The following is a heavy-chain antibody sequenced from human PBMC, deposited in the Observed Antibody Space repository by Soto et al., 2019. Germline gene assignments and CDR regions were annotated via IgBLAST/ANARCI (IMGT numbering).Heavy chain of an antibody. J-gene: IGHJ4*02. CDR1: GGSFSGYY. Sequence: QVQLQQWGAGLLKPSETLSLTCAVYGGSFSGYYWSWIRQPPGKGLEWIGEINHSGSTNYNPSLKRRVTISVDTSKNQFSLKLSSVTAADTAVYYCAGHKRYYFDYWGQGTLVTVSS. D-gene: IGHD4-17*01. CDR2: INHSGST. CDR3: AGHKRYYFDY. V-gene: IGHV4-34*01.